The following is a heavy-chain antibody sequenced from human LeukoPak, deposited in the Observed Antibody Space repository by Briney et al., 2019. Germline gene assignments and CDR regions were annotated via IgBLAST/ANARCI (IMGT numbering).Heavy chain of an antibody. D-gene: IGHD5-24*01. CDR2: TYQNGNT. CDR3: ARSEDRDDFDY. Sequence: SETLSLTCTVSGGSISSSSYYWGWIRQPPGKGLEWIGETYQNGNTRYNPSLRSRVTISVDKSKNQFSLRLSSVTAADTAVYYCARSEDRDDFDYWGQGTLVTVSS. V-gene: IGHV4-39*07. CDR1: GGSISSSSYY. J-gene: IGHJ4*02.